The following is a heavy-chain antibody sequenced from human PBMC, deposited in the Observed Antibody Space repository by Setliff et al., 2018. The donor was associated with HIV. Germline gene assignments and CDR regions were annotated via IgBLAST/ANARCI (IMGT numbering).Heavy chain of an antibody. Sequence: PSETLSLTCTVSGGSISCHYWSWIRQPPGKGLEWIGSIYYSGSTNYHPSLKSRVTISVDTSKNQFSLKLNSVTAADTAVYYSARESLNLGELSSNPDASDIWGQGTMVTVSS. CDR2: IYYSGST. V-gene: IGHV4-59*11. CDR3: ARESLNLGELSSNPDASDI. D-gene: IGHD3-16*02. J-gene: IGHJ3*02. CDR1: GGSISCHY.